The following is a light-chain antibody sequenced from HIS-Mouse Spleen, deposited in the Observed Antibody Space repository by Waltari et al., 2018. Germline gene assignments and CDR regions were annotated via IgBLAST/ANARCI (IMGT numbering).Light chain of an antibody. Sequence: GSPGQSVTISCTGTSSDVGGYNYVSWYQQHPGKAPKLMIYDVSKRPSGVPDRFSGSKSGNTASLTISGLQAEDEADYYCCSYAGSYTVVFGGGTKLTVL. CDR3: CSYAGSYTVV. V-gene: IGLV2-11*01. CDR1: SSDVGGYNY. CDR2: DVS. J-gene: IGLJ2*01.